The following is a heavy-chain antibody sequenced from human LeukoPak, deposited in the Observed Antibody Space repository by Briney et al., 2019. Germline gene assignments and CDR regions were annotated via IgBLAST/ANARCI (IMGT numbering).Heavy chain of an antibody. CDR2: IWYDGSNK. Sequence: GGSLRLSCAASGFTFSSYGMHWVRQAPGKGLEWVAVIWYDGSNKYYADSVKGRFTISRDNSKNTLYLQMNSLRAEDTAVYYCARRYQLTNMDVWGQGTTVTVSS. J-gene: IGHJ6*02. D-gene: IGHD2-2*01. CDR1: GFTFSSYG. CDR3: ARRYQLTNMDV. V-gene: IGHV3-33*01.